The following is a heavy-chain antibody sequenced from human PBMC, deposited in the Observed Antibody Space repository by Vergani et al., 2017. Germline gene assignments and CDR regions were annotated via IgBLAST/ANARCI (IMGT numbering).Heavy chain of an antibody. CDR1: GFALNRHA. V-gene: IGHV3-30-3*01. CDR2: ISFDGTNE. J-gene: IGHJ4*02. Sequence: QVQLVESGGGVVQPGTSLRLSCVVSGFALNRHAMYWVRQAPGKGLEWVVGISFDGTNEYYPDLVKGRFTISRDIAKNTLYLQVRSLRLEDTGVYHCVRDRGLCAGLRFYTEAWDYWGQGTPVTVSS. D-gene: IGHD2-2*02. CDR3: VRDRGLCAGLRFYTEAWDY.